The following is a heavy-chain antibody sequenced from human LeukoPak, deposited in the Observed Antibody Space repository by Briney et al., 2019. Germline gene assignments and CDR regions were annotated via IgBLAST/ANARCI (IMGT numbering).Heavy chain of an antibody. J-gene: IGHJ4*02. CDR2: ISSSGSTI. V-gene: IGHV3-11*01. CDR3: ARAYFTVTSPFDY. D-gene: IGHD4-17*01. CDR1: GFTFSDYY. Sequence: GGSLRLSCAASGFTFSDYYMSWIRQAPGKGLEWVSYISSSGSTIYYADSVKGRFTISRDNAKNSLYLQMNSLRAEDTAVYYCARAYFTVTSPFDYWGQGTLVTVSS.